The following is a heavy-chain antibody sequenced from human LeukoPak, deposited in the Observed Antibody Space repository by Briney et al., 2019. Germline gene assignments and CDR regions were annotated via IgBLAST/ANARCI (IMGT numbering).Heavy chain of an antibody. D-gene: IGHD2/OR15-2a*01. CDR2: LSYTGKT. CDR3: SEGYFEPFDH. J-gene: IGHJ4*02. CDR1: GVSVSTSH. V-gene: IGHV4-59*02. Sequence: SETLSLTCNVSGVSVSTSHWNWIRQRPGKGLEWIGCLSYTGKTDYNPSLKSRVSISLGSSNNHFSLKLASVTAADTAVYYCSEGYFEPFDHWGQGILVTVSS.